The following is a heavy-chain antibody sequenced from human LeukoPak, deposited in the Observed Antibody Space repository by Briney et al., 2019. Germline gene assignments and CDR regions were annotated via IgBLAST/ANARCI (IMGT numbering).Heavy chain of an antibody. CDR3: ARAGVDTAMGTYYFDY. V-gene: IGHV4-59*12. J-gene: IGHJ4*02. CDR2: IYFRGST. Sequence: SETLSLTCTVSGGSISNYYWSWIRQPPGRGLEWIGYIYFRGSTNYNPSLKSRVTMSVDTSKNQFSLKLSSVTAADTAVYYCARAGVDTAMGTYYFDYWGQGTLVTVSS. CDR1: GGSISNYY. D-gene: IGHD5-18*01.